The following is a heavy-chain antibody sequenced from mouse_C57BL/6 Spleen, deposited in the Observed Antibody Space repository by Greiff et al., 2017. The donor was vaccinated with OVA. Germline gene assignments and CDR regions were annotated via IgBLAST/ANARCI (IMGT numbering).Heavy chain of an antibody. V-gene: IGHV1-69*01. Sequence: VQLQQSGAELVMPGASVKLSCKASGYTFTSYWMHWVKQRPGQGLEWIGEIDPSDSYTNYNQKFKGKSTVTVDKSSSTAYMQLSSLTSEDSAVYYCARSMDYGSSYVGGYFDVWGTGTTVTVSS. CDR2: IDPSDSYT. CDR1: GYTFTSYW. D-gene: IGHD1-1*01. CDR3: ARSMDYGSSYVGGYFDV. J-gene: IGHJ1*03.